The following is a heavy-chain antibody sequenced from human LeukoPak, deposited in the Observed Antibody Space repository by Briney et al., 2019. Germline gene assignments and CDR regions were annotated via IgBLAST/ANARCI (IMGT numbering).Heavy chain of an antibody. CDR3: AREHKGSGAFDI. Sequence: GGSLRLSCAASGFTFSSYAMHWVRQAPGKGLEWVAVISYDGSNKYYADSVKGRFTISRDNSKNTLYLQMNSLRAEDAAVYYCAREHKGSGAFDIWGQGTMVTVSS. CDR2: ISYDGSNK. CDR1: GFTFSSYA. J-gene: IGHJ3*02. V-gene: IGHV3-30-3*01.